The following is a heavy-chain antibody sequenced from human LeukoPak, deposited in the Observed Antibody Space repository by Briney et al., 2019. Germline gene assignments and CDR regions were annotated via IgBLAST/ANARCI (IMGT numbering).Heavy chain of an antibody. CDR2: ITVGGGSA. Sequence: GGSLRLSCEASGFNFSSYGMNWVRQAPGKGLEWVSSITVGGGSAFYADSVKGRFTISRDNAKNSLYLQMNSLRAEDTAVYYCARGRLVTRDPLDYWGQGTLVTVSS. J-gene: IGHJ4*02. V-gene: IGHV3-21*01. D-gene: IGHD2-8*02. CDR3: ARGRLVTRDPLDY. CDR1: GFNFSSYG.